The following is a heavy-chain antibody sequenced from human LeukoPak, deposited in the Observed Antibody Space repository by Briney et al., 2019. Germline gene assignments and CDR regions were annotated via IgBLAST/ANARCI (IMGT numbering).Heavy chain of an antibody. Sequence: GESLKISCKGSGYRFTSYWIGWVRQMPGNGLEWMGIIYPGDSDTRYSPSFQGQVTISADKSISTAYLQWSSLKASDTAMYYCARAYAYYYGSGTPAFDIWGQGTMVTVSS. CDR2: IYPGDSDT. V-gene: IGHV5-51*01. J-gene: IGHJ3*02. CDR3: ARAYAYYYGSGTPAFDI. CDR1: GYRFTSYW. D-gene: IGHD3-10*01.